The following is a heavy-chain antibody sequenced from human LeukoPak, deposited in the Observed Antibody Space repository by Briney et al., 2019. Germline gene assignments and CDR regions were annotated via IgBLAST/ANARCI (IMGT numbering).Heavy chain of an antibody. D-gene: IGHD2-2*01. V-gene: IGHV4-59*08. CDR1: GDSISSYY. J-gene: IGHJ3*02. Sequence: TSSETLSLTCTVSGDSISSYYWSWMRQPPGKGLEWIGYIYYSGSTNYNPSLKSRVTISVDTSKNQFSLRLSSVTAADTAVYYCARGPRMVAMNGYAFDIWGPGTTVIVSS. CDR2: IYYSGST. CDR3: ARGPRMVAMNGYAFDI.